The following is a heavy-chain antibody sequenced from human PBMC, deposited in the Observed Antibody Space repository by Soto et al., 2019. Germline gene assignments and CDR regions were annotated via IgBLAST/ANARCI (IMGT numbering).Heavy chain of an antibody. J-gene: IGHJ4*02. CDR1: GGSISSSTYY. V-gene: IGHV4-39*01. D-gene: IGHD3-22*01. CDR3: ARHQYYYDSSGYTLDY. CDR2: VYYSGST. Sequence: TLSLTCTVSGGSISSSTYYWGWIRQPPGKGLEWIGSVYYSGSTYYNPSLKSRVTISVDTSNNQFSLKLNSVTAADTAVYYCARHQYYYDSSGYTLDYWGQGTLVTVSS.